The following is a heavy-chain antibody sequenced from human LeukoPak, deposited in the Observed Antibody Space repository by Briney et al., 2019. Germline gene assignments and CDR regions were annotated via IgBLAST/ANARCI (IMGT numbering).Heavy chain of an antibody. CDR2: ISGSGGST. V-gene: IGHV3-23*01. D-gene: IGHD2-2*02. CDR3: AKRYCSSTSCYTDHAPHHDAFDI. CDR1: GFTFSSYA. J-gene: IGHJ3*02. Sequence: GGSLRLSCAASGFTFSSYAMSWVRQAPGKGLEWVSAISGSGGSTYYADSVKGRFTIYRDNSKNTLYLQMNSLIAEDTAVYYCAKRYCSSTSCYTDHAPHHDAFDIWGQGTMVTVSS.